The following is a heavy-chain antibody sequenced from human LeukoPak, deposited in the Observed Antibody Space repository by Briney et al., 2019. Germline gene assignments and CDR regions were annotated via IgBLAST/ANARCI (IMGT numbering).Heavy chain of an antibody. CDR3: ARDRAYYDFWSCYRAFDY. J-gene: IGHJ4*02. Sequence: PSETLSLTCAVYGGSFSGYYWSWIRQPPGEGLEWIGEINHSGSTNYNPSLKSRVTISVDTSKNQFSLKLSSVTAADTAVYYCARDRAYYDFWSCYRAFDYWGQGTLVTVSS. CDR2: INHSGST. D-gene: IGHD3-3*01. CDR1: GGSFSGYY. V-gene: IGHV4-34*01.